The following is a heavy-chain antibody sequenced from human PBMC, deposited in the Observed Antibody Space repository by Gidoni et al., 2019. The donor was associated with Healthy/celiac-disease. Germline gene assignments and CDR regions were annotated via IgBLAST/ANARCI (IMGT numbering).Heavy chain of an antibody. J-gene: IGHJ4*02. CDR2: INHSGST. CDR3: ARDGTAHGDY. V-gene: IGHV4-34*01. Sequence: QVQLQQWGAGLLKPSETLSLTCAVYGGSFSGYYWSWIRQPPGKGLELIGEINHSGSTNYNPSLKSRVTISVDTSKNQFSLKLSSVTAADTAVYYCARDGTAHGDYWGQGTLVTVSS. D-gene: IGHD1-1*01. CDR1: GGSFSGYY.